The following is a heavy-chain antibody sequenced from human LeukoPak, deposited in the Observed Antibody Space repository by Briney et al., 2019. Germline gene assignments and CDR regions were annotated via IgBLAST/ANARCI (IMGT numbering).Heavy chain of an antibody. CDR2: NYYSGCT. Sequence: PSETLSLTCTVSGVSISSRSYYWGWRRQPPGKGLEGLGSNYYSGCTYYNPSLKSRVTIAVDTSTNQFSLRLRSVTATDTAVIYCGRHQTVPRGYCSGGSCVNWFYPWGQGTLVTVSS. D-gene: IGHD2-15*01. CDR1: GVSISSRSYY. CDR3: GRHQTVPRGYCSGGSCVNWFYP. J-gene: IGHJ5*02. V-gene: IGHV4-39*01.